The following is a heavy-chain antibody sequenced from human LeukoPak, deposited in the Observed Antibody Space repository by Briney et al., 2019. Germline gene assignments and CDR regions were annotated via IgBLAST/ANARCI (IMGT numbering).Heavy chain of an antibody. CDR2: INHSGST. V-gene: IGHV4-34*01. CDR1: GGSFSGYY. J-gene: IGHJ3*02. D-gene: IGHD4-17*01. CDR3: ASDYGDDEAFGI. Sequence: PSETLSLTCAVYGGSFSGYYWSWIRQPPGKGLEWSGEINHSGSTNYNPSLKSRVTISVDTSKNQFSLKLSSVTAADTAVYYCASDYGDDEAFGIWGQGTMVTVSS.